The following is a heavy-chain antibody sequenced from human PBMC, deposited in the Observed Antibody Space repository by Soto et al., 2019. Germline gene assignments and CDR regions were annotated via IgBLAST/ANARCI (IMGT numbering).Heavy chain of an antibody. D-gene: IGHD4-17*01. CDR1: GFTFASYD. CDR3: AKVHGDPF. J-gene: IGHJ4*02. Sequence: EVQLLESGGGLVQPRGSLRLSCAASGFTFASYDMTWVRQAPGKGLEWVSGITGSVTFYTDSVKGRFTISRDNSKNTLYLQMNSLRAEDTAVYYCAKVHGDPFWGQGTLVIVSS. CDR2: ITGSVT. V-gene: IGHV3-23*01.